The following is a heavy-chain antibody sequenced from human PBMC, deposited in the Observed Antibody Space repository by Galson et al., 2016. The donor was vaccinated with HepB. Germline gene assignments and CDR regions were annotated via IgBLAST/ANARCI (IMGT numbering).Heavy chain of an antibody. CDR3: ARDPPGEEMATSTGFDY. D-gene: IGHD5-24*01. J-gene: IGHJ4*02. V-gene: IGHV1-46*01. CDR2: INPSGGST. Sequence: SVKVSCKASGYTFTNYYMHWVRQAPGQGLEWMGIINPSGGSTSYAQKFQGRVTMTRDTSTSTVYMELSSLRSEDTAVYYCARDPPGEEMATSTGFDYWGQGTLVTVSS. CDR1: GYTFTNYY.